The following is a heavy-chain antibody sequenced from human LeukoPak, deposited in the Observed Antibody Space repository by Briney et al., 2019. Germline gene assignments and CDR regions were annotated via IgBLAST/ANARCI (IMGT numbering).Heavy chain of an antibody. D-gene: IGHD1-26*01. J-gene: IGHJ4*02. Sequence: SETLSLTCTVSGGSISSYYWTWIRQPAGKGLEWIGRIYPSGSTNYNPTLKSRVTMSVDTSKNQFSLKLSSVTAADTAVYYCARENSGSYREFDYWGQGTLVTVS. CDR2: IYPSGST. CDR1: GGSISSYY. V-gene: IGHV4-4*07. CDR3: ARENSGSYREFDY.